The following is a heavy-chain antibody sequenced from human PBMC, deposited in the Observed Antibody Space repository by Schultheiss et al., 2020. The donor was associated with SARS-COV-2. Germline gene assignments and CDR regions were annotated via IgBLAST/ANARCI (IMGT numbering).Heavy chain of an antibody. D-gene: IGHD3-10*01. V-gene: IGHV3-74*01. CDR2: INSDGSST. CDR1: GFTFSSYW. CDR3: ARNPITMVRGVIVVYYYYGMDV. J-gene: IGHJ6*02. Sequence: AGSLRLSCAASGFTFSSYWMHWVRQAPGKGLVWVSRINSDGSSTSYADSVKGRFTISRDNAKNTLYLQMNSLRAEDTAVYYCARNPITMVRGVIVVYYYYGMDVWGQGTTVTVSS.